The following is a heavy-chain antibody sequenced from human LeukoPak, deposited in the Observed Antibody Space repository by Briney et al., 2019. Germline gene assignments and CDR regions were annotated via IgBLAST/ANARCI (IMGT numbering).Heavy chain of an antibody. Sequence: GGSLRLSCAASGFPFSDYYMSWIRQAPGKGLEWVSYISSSGSSINYADSVKGRFTISRDNAKNSLYLQVNSLRAEDTAVYYCATTLMGCSGGSCYSGRFDPWGQGTLVTVSS. CDR2: ISSSGSSI. J-gene: IGHJ5*02. CDR1: GFPFSDYY. D-gene: IGHD2-15*01. CDR3: ATTLMGCSGGSCYSGRFDP. V-gene: IGHV3-11*01.